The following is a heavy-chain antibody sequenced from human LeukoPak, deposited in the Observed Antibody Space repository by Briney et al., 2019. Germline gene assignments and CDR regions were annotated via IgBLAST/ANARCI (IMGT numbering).Heavy chain of an antibody. CDR1: GFTFDDYA. J-gene: IGHJ5*01. Sequence: GGSLRLSCAASGFTFDDYAMHWVRQAPGKGLEWVAKINQDGSVKYYVDSVKGRFTISRDNAEKSLYLQMDSLRAEDTAMYYCARPLMYYYGSETYYWFDCWGQGTLVTVSS. V-gene: IGHV3-7*01. D-gene: IGHD3-10*01. CDR2: INQDGSVK. CDR3: ARPLMYYYGSETYYWFDC.